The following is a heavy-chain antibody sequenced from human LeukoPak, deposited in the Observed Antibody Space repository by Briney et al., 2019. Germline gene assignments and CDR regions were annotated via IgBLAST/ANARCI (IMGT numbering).Heavy chain of an antibody. CDR2: ISPYNGNT. J-gene: IGHJ4*02. CDR1: GGTFSSYG. Sequence: GASVKVSCKASGGTFSSYGITWVRQAPGQGLEWMGWISPYNGNTNYAQKLQGRVTMTTDTSTSTAYMDLRSLRSDDTAVYYCARVSGYYDYFDYWGQGTLVTVSS. V-gene: IGHV1-18*01. D-gene: IGHD3-3*01. CDR3: ARVSGYYDYFDY.